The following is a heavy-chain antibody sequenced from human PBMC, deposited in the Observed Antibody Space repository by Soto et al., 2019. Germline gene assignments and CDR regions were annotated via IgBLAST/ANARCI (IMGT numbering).Heavy chain of an antibody. CDR2: IYYSGST. V-gene: IGHV4-39*01. CDR3: ARHYSSGSRNWFDP. J-gene: IGHJ5*02. Sequence: SETLFLTCGVNGGSFSGYFWGWVRQPPGKGLEWIGSIYYSGSTYYNPSLRSRVTISVDTSKNQFSLKLSSVTAADTAVFYCARHYSSGSRNWFDPWGQGTLVTVSS. D-gene: IGHD6-19*01. CDR1: GGSFSGYF.